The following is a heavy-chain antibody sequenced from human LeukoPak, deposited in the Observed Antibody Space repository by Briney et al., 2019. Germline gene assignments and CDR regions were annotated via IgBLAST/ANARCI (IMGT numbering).Heavy chain of an antibody. Sequence: SVKVSCKASGGPLSSYAINWVRQAPGQGLEWMGRIIPIFATTNYPQKFQARVTITTDESTNTAYMELSSLRSEDTAMYYCARESRYCIGDSCYPNAFDVWGQGTMVTISS. V-gene: IGHV1-69*05. CDR3: ARESRYCIGDSCYPNAFDV. D-gene: IGHD2-15*01. J-gene: IGHJ3*01. CDR1: GGPLSSYA. CDR2: IIPIFATT.